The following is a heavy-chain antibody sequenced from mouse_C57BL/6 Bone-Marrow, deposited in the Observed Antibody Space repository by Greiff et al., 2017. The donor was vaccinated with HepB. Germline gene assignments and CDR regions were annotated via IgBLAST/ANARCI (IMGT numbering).Heavy chain of an antibody. Sequence: QVQLKQPGAELVKPGASVKLSCKASGYTFTSYWMHWVKQRPGQGLEWIGMIHPNSGSTNYNEKFKSKATLTVDKSSSTAYMQLSSLTSEDSAVYYCARVDAPWFAYWGQGTLVTVSA. V-gene: IGHV1-64*01. CDR2: IHPNSGST. J-gene: IGHJ3*01. CDR3: ARVDAPWFAY. CDR1: GYTFTSYW.